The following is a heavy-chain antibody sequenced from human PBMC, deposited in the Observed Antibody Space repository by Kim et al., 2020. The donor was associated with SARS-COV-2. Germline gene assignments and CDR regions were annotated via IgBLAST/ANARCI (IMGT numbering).Heavy chain of an antibody. CDR2: IIPIFGTA. V-gene: IGHV1-69*13. Sequence: SVKVSCKASGGTFSSYAISWVRQAPGQGLEWMGGIIPIFGTANYAQKFQGRVTITADESTSTAYMELSSLRSEDTAVYYCASYGSSHTAHYWYFDLWGRGTLVTVSS. CDR1: GGTFSSYA. CDR3: ASYGSSHTAHYWYFDL. J-gene: IGHJ2*01. D-gene: IGHD3-10*01.